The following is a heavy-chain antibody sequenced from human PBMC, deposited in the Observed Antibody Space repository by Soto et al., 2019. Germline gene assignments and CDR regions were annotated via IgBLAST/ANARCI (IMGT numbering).Heavy chain of an antibody. Sequence: SETLSLTCTAFGGSTSGYYWSWIRQSPGKGLEWIGYIYDSGITNYNPSLKSRITISTDTSKNQFSLKLSSVTAADTAVYYCARLYYDSSDYYYFDYWGQGTLVTVSS. D-gene: IGHD3-22*01. V-gene: IGHV4-59*08. CDR2: IYDSGIT. CDR3: ARLYYDSSDYYYFDY. CDR1: GGSTSGYY. J-gene: IGHJ4*02.